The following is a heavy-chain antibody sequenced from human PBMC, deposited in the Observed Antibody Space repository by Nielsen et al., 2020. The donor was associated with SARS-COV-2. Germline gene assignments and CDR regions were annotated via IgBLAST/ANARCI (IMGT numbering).Heavy chain of an antibody. V-gene: IGHV3-23*01. J-gene: IGHJ4*02. CDR3: ARETLDYTSSFVDY. D-gene: IGHD4-11*01. CDR1: GLSFNSYA. Sequence: GESLKISCAASGLSFNSYAMTWVRQAPGKGLEWVSAIFASGAGTYYADSVKGRFTISRDNSKDTLYLQMDSLRPEDTAIYFCARETLDYTSSFVDYWGQGTLVTVS. CDR2: IFASGAGT.